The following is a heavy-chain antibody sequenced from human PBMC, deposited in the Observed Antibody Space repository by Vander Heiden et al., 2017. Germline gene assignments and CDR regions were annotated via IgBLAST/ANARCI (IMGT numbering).Heavy chain of an antibody. Sequence: EVQLLESGGGLVQPGGSLRLSCAASGFTFSSYAMSWVRQAPGKGLEWVSAISGSGGSTYYADSVKGRFTISRDNSKNTLYLQMNRLRAEDTAVYYCSKVSLWFGELDYWGQGTLVTVSS. J-gene: IGHJ4*02. CDR3: SKVSLWFGELDY. CDR2: ISGSGGST. CDR1: GFTFSSYA. V-gene: IGHV3-23*01. D-gene: IGHD3-10*01.